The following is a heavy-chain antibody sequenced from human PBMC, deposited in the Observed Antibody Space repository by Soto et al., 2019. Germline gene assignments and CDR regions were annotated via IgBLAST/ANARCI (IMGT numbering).Heavy chain of an antibody. J-gene: IGHJ5*02. D-gene: IGHD1-1*01. V-gene: IGHV3-23*01. CDR1: GFSFSTYG. CDR2: VSGGSGVT. CDR3: TRWNGYGDL. Sequence: EMQLLESGGGLVQPGGSLRLSCVVSGFSFSTYGVTWVRQAPGKGLEWVCGVSGGSGVTHYTDSVKGRFTISGDDSKNTVYLQMHSLRGEDTAVYYSTRWNGYGDLWGQGTLVTVSS.